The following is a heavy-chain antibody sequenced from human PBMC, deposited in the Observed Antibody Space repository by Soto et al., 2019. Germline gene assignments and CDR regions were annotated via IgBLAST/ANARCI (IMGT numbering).Heavy chain of an antibody. CDR1: GYTLTRYG. CDR2: VSAYNGNT. Sequence: ASVKVSCKASGYTLTRYGIRWVRQAPGQRIEWMGWVSAYNGNTNYAQKLQGRVTMTTDTSTSTAYMELSSLRSYYTTVYYCATDVEYDLHCYYYSGRGFWGQGTTGTVAS. D-gene: IGHD2-2*01. J-gene: IGHJ6*02. CDR3: ATDVEYDLHCYYYSGRGF. V-gene: IGHV1-18*01.